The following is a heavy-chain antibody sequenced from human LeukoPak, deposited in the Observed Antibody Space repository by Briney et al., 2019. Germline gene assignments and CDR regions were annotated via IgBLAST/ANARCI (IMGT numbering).Heavy chain of an antibody. Sequence: GGSLRLSCAASGFNFNSYWMSWVRQAPGKGLECVANIKQDGSDIYFVDSVKGRFTISRDNAKNSLYLQMNSLRGEDTAVYYCARARYGSGGYFFDFWGPGNPGHRLL. D-gene: IGHD3-10*01. CDR3: ARARYGSGGYFFDF. V-gene: IGHV3-7*04. CDR2: IKQDGSDI. CDR1: GFNFNSYW. J-gene: IGHJ4*02.